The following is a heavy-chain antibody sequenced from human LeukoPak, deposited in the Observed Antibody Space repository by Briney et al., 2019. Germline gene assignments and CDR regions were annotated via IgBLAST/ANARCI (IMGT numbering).Heavy chain of an antibody. CDR2: IDISGDSV. Sequence: GGSLRLSCVGSGFTFSSYTMNWVRQAPGKGLEWISYIDISGDSVYYADSVKGRFTIFRDNAKNSLYLHMNSLRAEDTAVYYCAIPPYPRPMIVVPWGQGTLVTVSS. D-gene: IGHD3-22*01. CDR1: GFTFSSYT. J-gene: IGHJ5*02. CDR3: AIPPYPRPMIVVP. V-gene: IGHV3-48*01.